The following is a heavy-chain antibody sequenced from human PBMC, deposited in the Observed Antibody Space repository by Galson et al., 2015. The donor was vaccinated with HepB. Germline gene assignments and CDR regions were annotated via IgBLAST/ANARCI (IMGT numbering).Heavy chain of an antibody. J-gene: IGHJ6*02. CDR3: AKDRSSSSKSYYYYGMDV. Sequence: SLRLSCAASGFSFSSYGMHWVRQAPGKGLEWVAVISYDGSHKYYADSVEGRFTISRDNSKNTLYLQMNSLRAEDTAAYYCAKDRSSSSKSYYYYGMDVWGQGTTVTVSS. CDR1: GFSFSSYG. V-gene: IGHV3-30*18. D-gene: IGHD6-6*01. CDR2: ISYDGSHK.